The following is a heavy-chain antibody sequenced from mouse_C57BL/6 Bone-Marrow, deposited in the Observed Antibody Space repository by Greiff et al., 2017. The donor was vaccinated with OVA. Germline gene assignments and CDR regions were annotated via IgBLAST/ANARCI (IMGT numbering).Heavy chain of an antibody. J-gene: IGHJ4*01. CDR3: ARELFYAMDY. CDR1: GFTFSSYA. CDR2: ISDGGSYT. Sequence: EVKLMESGGGLVKPGGSLKLSCAASGFTFSSYAMSWVRQTPEKRLEWVATISDGGSYTYYPDNVKGRFTISRDNAKNNLYLQMSHLKSEDTAIYYCARELFYAMDYWGQGTSVTVSS. V-gene: IGHV5-4*01.